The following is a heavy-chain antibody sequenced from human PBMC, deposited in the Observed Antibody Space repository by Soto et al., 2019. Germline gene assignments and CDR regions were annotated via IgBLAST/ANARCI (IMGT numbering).Heavy chain of an antibody. J-gene: IGHJ4*02. Sequence: QVQLVESGGGVVQPGRSLRLSCAASGFTFSSYGMHWVRQAPGKGLEWVASISSVGSNVYYGDSVKGRFTISRDNSKITLYLQMNSLRAEDTAVYYCAKDCTGPGSCEDYCDYWGQGTLVTVSS. V-gene: IGHV3-30*18. CDR1: GFTFSSYG. D-gene: IGHD3-10*01. CDR3: AKDCTGPGSCEDYCDY. CDR2: ISSVGSNV.